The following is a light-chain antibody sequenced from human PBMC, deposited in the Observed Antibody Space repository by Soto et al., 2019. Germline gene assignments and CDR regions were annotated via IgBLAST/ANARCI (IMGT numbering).Light chain of an antibody. CDR2: ATS. CDR3: LQDYISPPT. Sequence: AIPLTQSPSSLSASVGDTVTITCRASQAISNDLDWYQQKPSKAPMLLIYATSHLQAGVPSRFSGGGSGTEFTLTITSLQPEDFATYFCLQDYISPPTFGQGTTVEVK. V-gene: IGKV1-6*02. CDR1: QAISND. J-gene: IGKJ1*01.